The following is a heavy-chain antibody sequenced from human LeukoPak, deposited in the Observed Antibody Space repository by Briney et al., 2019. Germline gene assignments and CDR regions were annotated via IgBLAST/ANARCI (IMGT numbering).Heavy chain of an antibody. CDR1: GGTFSSYA. D-gene: IGHD4-23*01. V-gene: IGHV1-69*04. J-gene: IGHJ4*02. CDR3: ASGVVRASIDLDY. Sequence: SVKVSCKASGGTFSSYAISWVRQAPGQGLEWMGRIIPIFGIANYAQKFQGRVTITADKSTSTAYMELSSLRSEDTAVYYCASGVVRASIDLDYWGQGTLVTVSS. CDR2: IIPIFGIA.